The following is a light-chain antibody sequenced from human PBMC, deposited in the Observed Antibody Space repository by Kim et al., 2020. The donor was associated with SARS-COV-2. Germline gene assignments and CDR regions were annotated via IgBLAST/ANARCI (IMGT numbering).Light chain of an antibody. CDR3: QQYKNWPPYT. CDR1: QSITDN. CDR2: GAS. J-gene: IGKJ2*01. Sequence: VSPGERATLSCRASQSITDNLAWYQQKPGQPPRLLMFGASTRTTGTPARFTGSGSGTEFTLTISSLQSEDFAVYYCQQYKNWPPYTFGQGTKLEI. V-gene: IGKV3-15*01.